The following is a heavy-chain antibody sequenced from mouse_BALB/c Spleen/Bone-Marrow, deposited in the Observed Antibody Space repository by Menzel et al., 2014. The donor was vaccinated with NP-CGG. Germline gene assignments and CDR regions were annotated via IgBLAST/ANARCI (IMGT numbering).Heavy chain of an antibody. D-gene: IGHD1-2*01. CDR1: GFDFSRYW. J-gene: IGHJ2*01. CDR3: ARQGYYGYSDY. V-gene: IGHV4-1*02. CDR2: INPDSSTI. Sequence: EVKLLESGGGLVQPGGSLKLSCAASGFDFSRYWMSWVRQAPGKGLEWIGEINPDSSTINYTPSLKDKFIISRDNAKNTLYLQMRKVRSEDTALYYCARQGYYGYSDYWGQGTTLTVFS.